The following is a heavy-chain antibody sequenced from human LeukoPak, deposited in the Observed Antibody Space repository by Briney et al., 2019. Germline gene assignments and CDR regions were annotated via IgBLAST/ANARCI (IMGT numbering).Heavy chain of an antibody. CDR2: IYYSGST. V-gene: IGHV4-39*01. D-gene: IGHD5-18*01. CDR3: ARGGRGYILYYFDY. J-gene: IGHJ4*02. CDR1: GGSTSSSSYY. Sequence: SETLSLTCTVSGGSTSSSSYYWGWIRQPPGKGLEWIGSIYYSGSTYYNPSLKSRVTISVDTSKNQFSLKLSSVTAADTAVYYCARGGRGYILYYFDYWGQGTLVTVSS.